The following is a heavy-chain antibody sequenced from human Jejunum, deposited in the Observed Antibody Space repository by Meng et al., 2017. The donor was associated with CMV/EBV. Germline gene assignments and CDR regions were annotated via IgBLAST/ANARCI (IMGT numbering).Heavy chain of an antibody. CDR3: ARVVGAIDY. J-gene: IGHJ4*02. Sequence: VSCKASGYTFTTYDINWVREAPGQGLEWMGWMNPKSGFTGLALNFEGRVTMTRDTSTSTAYMELSSLRFEDTAIYYCARVVGAIDYWGQGTLVTVSS. V-gene: IGHV1-8*01. CDR1: GYTFTTYD. CDR2: MNPKSGFT. D-gene: IGHD2-15*01.